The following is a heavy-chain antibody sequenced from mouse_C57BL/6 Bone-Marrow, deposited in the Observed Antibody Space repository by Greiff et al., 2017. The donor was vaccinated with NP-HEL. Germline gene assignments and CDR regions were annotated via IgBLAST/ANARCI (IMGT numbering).Heavy chain of an antibody. CDR3: ARVGNYWYYFDY. CDR1: GYTFTTYP. D-gene: IGHD2-1*01. J-gene: IGHJ2*01. Sequence: QVQLQQSGAELVKPGASVKMSCKASGYTFTTYPIEWVKQNHGKSLEWIGTFYPYNDDTDYNEKFKNKATLTVEKSSSTVYLELSRLTSDDSSVDYCARVGNYWYYFDYWGQGTTLTVSS. V-gene: IGHV1-47*01. CDR2: FYPYNDDT.